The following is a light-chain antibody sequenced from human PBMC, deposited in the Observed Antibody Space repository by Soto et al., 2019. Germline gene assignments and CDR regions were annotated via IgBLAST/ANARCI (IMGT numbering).Light chain of an antibody. Sequence: QSVLTQPASVSGSPGQSITISCTGTSSDVGAYNYVSWYQQHPGKAPKLIIYEVSYRPSGVSNRFSGSKSGNSASLTISGLQTADEADYYCSSYESDSTYVFGTGTKLTVL. CDR3: SSYESDSTYV. V-gene: IGLV2-14*01. CDR1: SSDVGAYNY. CDR2: EVS. J-gene: IGLJ1*01.